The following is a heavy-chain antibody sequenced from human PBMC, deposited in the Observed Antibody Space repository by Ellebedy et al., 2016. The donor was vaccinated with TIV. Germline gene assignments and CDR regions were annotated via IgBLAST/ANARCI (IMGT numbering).Heavy chain of an antibody. CDR1: GGSISSSSYY. Sequence: MPGGSLRLSCTVSGGSISSSSYYWGWIRQPPGKGLEWIGSIYYSGSTYYNPSLKIRVTISVDTSKKQFSLKLSSVTAADTAVYYCARDPYRITMIVVDGPDFDYWGQGTLVTVSS. CDR2: IYYSGST. D-gene: IGHD3-22*01. V-gene: IGHV4-39*02. J-gene: IGHJ4*02. CDR3: ARDPYRITMIVVDGPDFDY.